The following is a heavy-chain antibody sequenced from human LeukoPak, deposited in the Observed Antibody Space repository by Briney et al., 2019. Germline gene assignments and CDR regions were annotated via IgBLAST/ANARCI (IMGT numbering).Heavy chain of an antibody. CDR1: GFTFSSYA. Sequence: GGSLRLSCAAPGFTFSSYAMSWVRQAPGKGLEWVSAISRSGGSTYYADSVKGRFTISRDNSKNTLYLQMNNLRAEDTAVYYCAKQLAARSPFDYWGQGTLVTVSS. D-gene: IGHD6-6*01. J-gene: IGHJ4*02. V-gene: IGHV3-23*01. CDR3: AKQLAARSPFDY. CDR2: ISRSGGST.